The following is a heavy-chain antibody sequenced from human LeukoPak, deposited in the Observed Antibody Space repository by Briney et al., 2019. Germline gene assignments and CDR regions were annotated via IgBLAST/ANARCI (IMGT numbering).Heavy chain of an antibody. CDR3: ARHAVDTAMANFDY. CDR1: GGSISSSSYY. D-gene: IGHD5-18*01. CDR2: IYYSGST. J-gene: IGHJ4*02. V-gene: IGHV4-39*01. Sequence: SETLSLTCTVSGGSISSSSYYWGWIRQPPGKGLEWIGSIYYSGSTYYNPSLKSRVTISVDTSKNQFSLKLSSVTAADMAVYYCARHAVDTAMANFDYWGQGTLVTVSS.